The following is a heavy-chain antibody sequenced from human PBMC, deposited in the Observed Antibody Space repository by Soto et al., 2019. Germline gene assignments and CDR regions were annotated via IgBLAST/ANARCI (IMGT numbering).Heavy chain of an antibody. D-gene: IGHD3-16*02. CDR2: ISGSGGST. V-gene: IGHV3-23*01. CDR3: AKERVMITFGGVIATFDY. J-gene: IGHJ4*02. Sequence: EVQLLESGGGLVQPGGSLRLSCAASGFTFSSYAMSWVRQAPGKGLEWVSAISGSGGSTYYADSVKGRFTISRDNSKNTRYLQMNSLRAEDTAVYYCAKERVMITFGGVIATFDYWGQGTLVTVSS. CDR1: GFTFSSYA.